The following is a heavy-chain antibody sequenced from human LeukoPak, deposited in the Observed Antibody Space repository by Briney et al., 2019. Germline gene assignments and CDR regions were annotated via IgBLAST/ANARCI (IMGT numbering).Heavy chain of an antibody. J-gene: IGHJ4*02. CDR2: IDPNSGGT. V-gene: IGHV1-2*02. CDR1: GYTFTGYY. Sequence: ASVKVSCKASGYTFTGYYMHWVRQAPGQGLEWMGWIDPNSGGTNYAQKFQGRVTMTRDTSISTAYMELSRLRSDDTAVYYCAPSGYTYYYFDYWGRGTLVTVSS. D-gene: IGHD5-24*01. CDR3: APSGYTYYYFDY.